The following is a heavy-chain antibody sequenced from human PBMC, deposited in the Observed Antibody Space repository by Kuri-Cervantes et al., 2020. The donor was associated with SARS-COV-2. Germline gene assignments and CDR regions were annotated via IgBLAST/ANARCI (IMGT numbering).Heavy chain of an antibody. J-gene: IGHJ6*03. V-gene: IGHV1-2*02. CDR2: INPNSGGT. CDR1: GYTFTGYY. CDR3: ARGGCSSTSCPYYYYYYYMDV. Sequence: ASVKVSCKASGYTFTGYYMHWVRQAPGQGLEWMGWINPNSGGTNYAQKFQGRVTMTRDTSISTAYMELSSLRSEDTAVYYCARGGCSSTSCPYYYYYYYMDVWGKGTTVTVSS. D-gene: IGHD2-2*01.